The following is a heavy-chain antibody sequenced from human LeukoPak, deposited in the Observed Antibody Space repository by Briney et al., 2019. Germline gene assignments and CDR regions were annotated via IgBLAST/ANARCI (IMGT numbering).Heavy chain of an antibody. CDR3: ASYGSGSYRFDP. D-gene: IGHD3-10*01. Sequence: PSETLSLTCTVSGGSISSGNYYWSWIRQHPGKGLEWIGYIHHSGSTYYNPSLKSRVIISVDTSKNQFSLKLNSVTAADTAVYYCASYGSGSYRFDPWGQGTLVTVSS. CDR1: GGSISSGNYY. J-gene: IGHJ5*02. CDR2: IHHSGST. V-gene: IGHV4-31*03.